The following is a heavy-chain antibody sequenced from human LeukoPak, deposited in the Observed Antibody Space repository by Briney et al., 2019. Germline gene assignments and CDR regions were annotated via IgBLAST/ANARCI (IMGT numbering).Heavy chain of an antibody. CDR2: INHSGST. D-gene: IGHD4-17*01. V-gene: IGHV4-34*01. CDR3: ASSCGDYLYFDY. J-gene: IGHJ4*02. CDR1: GGSFSGYY. Sequence: SETLSLTCAVYGGSFSGYYWSWIRQPPGKGLEWIGEINHSGSTNYNPSLKSRVTISVDTSKNQFSLKLSSVTAADTAVYYCASSCGDYLYFDYWGQGTLVTVSS.